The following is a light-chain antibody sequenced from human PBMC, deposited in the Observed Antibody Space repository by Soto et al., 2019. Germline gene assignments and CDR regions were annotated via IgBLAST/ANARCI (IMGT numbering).Light chain of an antibody. V-gene: IGLV1-44*01. CDR1: SSNIGSNT. Sequence: QSVLTQPPSASGTPGQRVIISCSGSSSNIGSNTVNWYQQIPGTAPKLLIYSYNQRPSGVPDRFSGSKSDTSASLAISGLQSEDEAECYCAAWDDILNGVLFGGGTKLTVL. CDR2: SYN. J-gene: IGLJ2*01. CDR3: AAWDDILNGVL.